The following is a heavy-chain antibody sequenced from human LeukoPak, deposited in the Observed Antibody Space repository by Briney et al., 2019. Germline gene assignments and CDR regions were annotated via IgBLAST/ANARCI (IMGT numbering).Heavy chain of an antibody. CDR1: GGSFSGYY. J-gene: IGHJ5*02. CDR3: ARGGRSSSGYSNLGGGIDP. D-gene: IGHD3-22*01. CDR2: INHSGST. V-gene: IGHV4-34*01. Sequence: SETLSLTCAVYGGSFSGYYWSWIRQPPGKGLEWIGEINHSGSTNYNPSLKSRVTISVDTSKNQFSLKLSSVTAADTAVYCCARGGRSSSGYSNLGGGIDPWGQGTLVTVSS.